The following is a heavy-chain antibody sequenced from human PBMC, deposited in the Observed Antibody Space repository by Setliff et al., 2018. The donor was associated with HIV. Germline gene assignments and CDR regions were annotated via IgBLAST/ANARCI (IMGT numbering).Heavy chain of an antibody. Sequence: PGGSLRLSCAASGFSFSSYAVHWVRQAPGKGLEWVGFIRSKAYAGATKYAASVKGRFTISRDDSKRIAYLQMNSLKTEDTAVYYCQTNYYDTSGYYYEARNYFEYWGQGTLVTVSS. CDR3: QTNYYDTSGYYYEARNYFEY. V-gene: IGHV3-49*04. J-gene: IGHJ4*02. D-gene: IGHD3-22*01. CDR1: GFSFSSYA. CDR2: IRSKAYAGAT.